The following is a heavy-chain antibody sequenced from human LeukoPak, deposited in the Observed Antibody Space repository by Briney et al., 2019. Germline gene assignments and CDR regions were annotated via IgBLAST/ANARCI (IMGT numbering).Heavy chain of an antibody. CDR2: INSDGSST. V-gene: IGHV3-74*01. D-gene: IGHD1-26*01. J-gene: IGHJ4*02. Sequence: PGGSLRLSCAASGFTFSSYWMHWVRQAPGKGLVWVSRINSDGSSTSYADSVKGRFTISRDNAKNTLYLQMNSLRAEDTAVYYCARVPRGIVGARFDYWGQGTLVNVSS. CDR3: ARVPRGIVGARFDY. CDR1: GFTFSSYW.